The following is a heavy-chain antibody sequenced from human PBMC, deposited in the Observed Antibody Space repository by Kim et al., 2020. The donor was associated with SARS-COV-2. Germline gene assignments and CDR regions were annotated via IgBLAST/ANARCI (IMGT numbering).Heavy chain of an antibody. CDR2: IYPGNFDI. Sequence: GESLKISCQGSGYIFINYWIGWVLQMPGKGLAWMGIIYPGNFDIRYSPSFQGQVTISADSSLITASLHWSSLRASARAISYCVRRHRGYILFDPWAPGTL. D-gene: IGHD5-18*01. J-gene: IGHJ5*02. CDR3: VRRHRGYILFDP. CDR1: GYIFINYW. V-gene: IGHV5-51*01.